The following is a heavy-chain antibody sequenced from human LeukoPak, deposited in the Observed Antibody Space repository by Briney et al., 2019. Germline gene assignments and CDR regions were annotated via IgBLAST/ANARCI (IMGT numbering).Heavy chain of an antibody. CDR1: GYTFTGSY. D-gene: IGHD2-15*01. CDR3: ARANGRRAAESYFDY. V-gene: IGHV1-2*02. CDR2: INPNSGGT. J-gene: IGHJ4*02. Sequence: ASVKASCKASGYTFTGSYMHGVRQGPGQGLEWMGWINPNSGGTNYAQKFQGRVTMTRDTSISTAYMELSRLRSDDTAVYYCARANGRRAAESYFDYWGQGTLVTVSS.